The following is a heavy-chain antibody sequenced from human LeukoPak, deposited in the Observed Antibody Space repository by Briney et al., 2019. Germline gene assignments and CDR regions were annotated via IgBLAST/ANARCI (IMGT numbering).Heavy chain of an antibody. V-gene: IGHV3-21*01. J-gene: IGHJ6*04. D-gene: IGHD3-10*02. Sequence: GGSLRLSCVASGFTFSSYSMNWVRQAPGKGLEWVSSISSSRSHIYYADSVKGRFTISRDNAKNSLYLQMNSLRAEDTAVYYCAELGITMIGGVWGKGTTVTISS. CDR1: GFTFSSYS. CDR2: ISSSRSHI. CDR3: AELGITMIGGV.